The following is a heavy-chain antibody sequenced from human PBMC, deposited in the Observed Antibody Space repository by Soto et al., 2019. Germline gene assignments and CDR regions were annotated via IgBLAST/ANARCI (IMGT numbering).Heavy chain of an antibody. CDR2: IYYSGST. CDR1: GGSISSGGYY. D-gene: IGHD3-22*01. V-gene: IGHV4-31*03. Sequence: SETLSLTCTVPGGSISSGGYYGSWIRQHPGKGLEWIGYIYYSGSTYYNPSLKSRVTISVDTSKNQFSLKLSSVTAADTAVYYCARESITMIGSTVDYWGQGTLVTVSS. CDR3: ARESITMIGSTVDY. J-gene: IGHJ4*02.